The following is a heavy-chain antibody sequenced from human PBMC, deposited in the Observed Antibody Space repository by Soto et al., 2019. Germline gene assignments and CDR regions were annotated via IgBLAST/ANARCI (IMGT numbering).Heavy chain of an antibody. Sequence: QITLKESGPTLVKPTQTLTLACTFSGFSLSTGGLGVGWIRQPPGKALEWLALIYWDDDKRYSPSLKSRLTITKDTSTNQVVLTMTNMDPVDTATYYCAHSRCGGDCLQSYSSHYYYGMDVWGQGTTVTVSS. CDR2: IYWDDDK. V-gene: IGHV2-5*02. CDR1: GFSLSTGGLG. J-gene: IGHJ6*02. D-gene: IGHD2-21*02. CDR3: AHSRCGGDCLQSYSSHYYYGMDV.